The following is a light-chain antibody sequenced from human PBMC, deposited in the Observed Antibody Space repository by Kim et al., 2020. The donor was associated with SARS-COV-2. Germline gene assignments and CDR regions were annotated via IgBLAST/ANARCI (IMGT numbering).Light chain of an antibody. J-gene: IGKJ4*01. CDR1: QSVSSSY. V-gene: IGKV3-20*01. CDR2: GAS. CDR3: QQYGSSPNT. Sequence: EIVLTQSPGTLSLSPGERATLSCRASQSVSSSYLAWYQQKPGQAPRLLIYGASSRATGIPDRFSGSASGTDFTLTISRLEPEHFAVYYCQQYGSSPNTFGGGTKVDIK.